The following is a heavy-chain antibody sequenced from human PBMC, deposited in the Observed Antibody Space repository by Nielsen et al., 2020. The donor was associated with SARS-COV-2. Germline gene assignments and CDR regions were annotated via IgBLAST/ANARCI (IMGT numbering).Heavy chain of an antibody. D-gene: IGHD7-27*01. J-gene: IGHJ6*02. CDR1: GFTFSSYA. Sequence: GESLKISCAASGFTFSSYAMHWVRQAPGKGLEWVAVISYDGSNKYYADSVKGRFTISRDNSKNTLYLQMNSLRAEDTAVYYCAKDRLEANWGFYYYYYGMDVWGQGTTVTVSS. CDR2: ISYDGSNK. V-gene: IGHV3-30*04. CDR3: AKDRLEANWGFYYYYYGMDV.